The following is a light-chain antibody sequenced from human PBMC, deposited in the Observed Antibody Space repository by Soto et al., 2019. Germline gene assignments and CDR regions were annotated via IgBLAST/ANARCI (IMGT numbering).Light chain of an antibody. CDR2: SAS. V-gene: IGKV3-20*01. J-gene: IGKJ1*01. CDR1: HSVSSSY. Sequence: ELVLTQSPGTLSLSPGERATLSCRVSHSVSSSYLAWYQQKPGQAPRLLIYSASNGATGIPDRFSGSGSGTDYTLTISRLEPEDFAVYYCQKYNNWPRRTFGQGTKVDIK. CDR3: QKYNNWPRRT.